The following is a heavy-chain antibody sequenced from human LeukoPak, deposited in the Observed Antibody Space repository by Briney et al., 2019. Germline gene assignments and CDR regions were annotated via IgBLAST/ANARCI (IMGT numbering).Heavy chain of an antibody. CDR2: IIPILGIA. V-gene: IGHV1-69*04. D-gene: IGHD6-19*01. Sequence: SVKVSCKASGGTFSSYAISWVRQAPGQGLEWMGRIIPILGIANYAQKFQGRVTITADKSTSTAYMELSSLRSEDTAVYYCARGLGSSSGRSTDYWGQGTLVTVSS. CDR3: ARGLGSSSGRSTDY. J-gene: IGHJ4*02. CDR1: GGTFSSYA.